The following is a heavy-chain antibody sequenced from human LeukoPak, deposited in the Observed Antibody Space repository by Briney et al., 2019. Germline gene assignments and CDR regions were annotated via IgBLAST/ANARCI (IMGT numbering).Heavy chain of an antibody. CDR3: ARDTVRFAPSHPERAAFDV. Sequence: ASVKVSCKASGYTFTNFGISWVRQAPGQGLEYMGWISTTNGDTNYALKVQGGVTMTTDASTTTAYMELRNLRSDDSGVYYCARDTVRFAPSHPERAAFDVWGQGTMVTVSS. D-gene: IGHD3-10*02. V-gene: IGHV1-18*01. CDR1: GYTFTNFG. CDR2: ISTTNGDT. J-gene: IGHJ3*01.